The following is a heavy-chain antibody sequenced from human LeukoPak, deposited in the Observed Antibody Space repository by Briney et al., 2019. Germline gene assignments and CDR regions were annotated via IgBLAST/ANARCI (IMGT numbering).Heavy chain of an antibody. V-gene: IGHV3-23*01. CDR2: IGASGEST. J-gene: IGHJ3*01. CDR3: SKDIQLPT. CDR1: GFTFSVAA. D-gene: IGHD5-24*01. Sequence: GGSLRLSCAASGFTFSVAAMTWVRQAPGKGLEWVSLIGASGESTYYADSVKGRFTISRDNSKNTPSLQLNSLRVEDTAMYFCSKDIQLPTWGLGTMVTVSS.